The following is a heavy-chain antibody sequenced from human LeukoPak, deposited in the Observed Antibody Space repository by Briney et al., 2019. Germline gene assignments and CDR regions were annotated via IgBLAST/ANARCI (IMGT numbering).Heavy chain of an antibody. CDR3: LYIDNSGFHDVYFHN. J-gene: IGHJ4*02. D-gene: IGHD3-22*01. Sequence: SGPTLVQPTQTLTLTCSFSGFSLTTFGVGVGWIRQPPGKALEWLALIYWDDDNRYSPSLKSRLTITKDTSKNQVVLTMTNMDPDHTGTYFCLYIDNSGFHDVYFHNWGQGTLVTVS. CDR2: IYWDDDN. V-gene: IGHV2-5*02. CDR1: GFSLTTFGVG.